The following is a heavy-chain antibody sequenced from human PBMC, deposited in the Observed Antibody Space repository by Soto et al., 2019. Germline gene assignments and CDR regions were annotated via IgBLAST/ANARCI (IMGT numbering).Heavy chain of an antibody. CDR3: AKDGSHYDVDY. V-gene: IGHV3-33*06. Sequence: LVESGGGVAQPGTSLRLSCETSGSTFSHCGMHWVRQAPGKGLEWVGMIWNDGTTTHFTDSVKGRFTISRDNSKNTVYLQMNSLRDEDTAMYYCAKDGSHYDVDYWGRGTLVTVSS. J-gene: IGHJ4*02. D-gene: IGHD4-4*01. CDR1: GSTFSHCG. CDR2: IWNDGTTT.